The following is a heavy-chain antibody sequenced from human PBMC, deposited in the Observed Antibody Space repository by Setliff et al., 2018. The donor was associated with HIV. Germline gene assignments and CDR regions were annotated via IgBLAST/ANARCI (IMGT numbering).Heavy chain of an antibody. Sequence: SETLSLTCTVSGGSISSYYWSWIRLPPGKGLECIGYIYTSGTTNYNPSLKSRVTMSVDTSKNQFSLKLSSVTAADTAVYYCARDYSGWYYFDCWGQGTLVTVSS. CDR3: ARDYSGWYYFDC. CDR2: IYTSGTT. D-gene: IGHD6-19*01. J-gene: IGHJ4*02. V-gene: IGHV4-4*08. CDR1: GGSISSYY.